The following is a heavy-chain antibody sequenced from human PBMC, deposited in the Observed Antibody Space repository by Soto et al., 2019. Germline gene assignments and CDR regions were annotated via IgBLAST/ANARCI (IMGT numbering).Heavy chain of an antibody. CDR1: GFTFSSYS. J-gene: IGHJ4*02. Sequence: GGSLTLSCAASGFTFSSYSMNWVRQAPGKGLEWVSSISSSSSYIYYAGSVKGRFTISRDNAKNSLYLQMNSLRAEDTAVYYCARLHDRYFAWLLYGPDDYWGQGTLVTVSS. CDR2: ISSSSSYI. V-gene: IGHV3-21*01. D-gene: IGHD3-9*01. CDR3: ARLHDRYFAWLLYGPDDY.